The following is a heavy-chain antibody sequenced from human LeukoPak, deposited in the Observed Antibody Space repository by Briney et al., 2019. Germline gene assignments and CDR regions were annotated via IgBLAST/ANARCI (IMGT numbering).Heavy chain of an antibody. J-gene: IGHJ6*02. Sequence: PGGSLRLSCAASGFTFSSYWMHWVRQAPGKGLVWVSRINSDGSSTSYADSVKGRFTISRDNAKNTLYLQMNSLRAEDTAVYYCARGGIAAATDYYYGMDVWGQGTTVTVSS. CDR2: INSDGSST. CDR3: ARGGIAAATDYYYGMDV. D-gene: IGHD6-13*01. V-gene: IGHV3-74*01. CDR1: GFTFSSYW.